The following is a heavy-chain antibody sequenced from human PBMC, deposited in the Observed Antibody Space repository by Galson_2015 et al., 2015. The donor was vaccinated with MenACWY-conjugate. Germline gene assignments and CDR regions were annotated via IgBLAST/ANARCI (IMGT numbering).Heavy chain of an antibody. V-gene: IGHV3-21*01. CDR3: AREGYGYYFDY. J-gene: IGHJ4*02. Sequence: PPRLPCAASGFTFSSYSTNWVRQAPGKGLERVSSISSSSSYIYYADSVKGRFTISRDNAKNSLYLQMNSPRAEDTAVYYCAREGYGYYFDYWGQGTLVTVSS. CDR2: ISSSSSYI. CDR1: GFTFSSYS. D-gene: IGHD3-16*01.